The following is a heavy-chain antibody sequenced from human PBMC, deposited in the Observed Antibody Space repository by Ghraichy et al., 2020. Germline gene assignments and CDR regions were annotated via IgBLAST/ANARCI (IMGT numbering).Heavy chain of an antibody. Sequence: SETLSLTCNVPGDSMKTNYWSWIRQSPGKGLEWLGYNFYYASAKYNPSLEGRATISIDTSKNQFSLRLSSVTAAETAVYYCVRLGLGHYMDVWGKGTTVIVS. J-gene: IGHJ6*03. CDR1: GDSMKTNY. D-gene: IGHD5/OR15-5a*01. V-gene: IGHV4-59*08. CDR2: NFYYASA. CDR3: VRLGLGHYMDV.